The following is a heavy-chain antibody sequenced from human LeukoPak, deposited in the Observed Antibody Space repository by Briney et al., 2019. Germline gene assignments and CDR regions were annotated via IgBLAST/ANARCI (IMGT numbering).Heavy chain of an antibody. CDR2: ISSSSSYT. Sequence: PGRSLRLSCAVSGFSVTNNYMSWIRQAPAEGLEWISYISSSSSYTNSVDSVKGRFTISREHAKNSLYLKMHSLRAEDTAVYYCVRAVSVYSYYFDCWGQGTLVTVSS. D-gene: IGHD2-8*01. CDR3: VRAVSVYSYYFDC. J-gene: IGHJ4*02. V-gene: IGHV3-11*05. CDR1: GFSVTNNY.